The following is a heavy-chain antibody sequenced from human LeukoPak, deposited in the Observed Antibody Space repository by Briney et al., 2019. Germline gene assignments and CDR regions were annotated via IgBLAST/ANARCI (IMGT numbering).Heavy chain of an antibody. CDR1: GYSFTSYW. CDR3: ARTPSGYSGYDDMNWFDP. CDR2: IYPGDSDT. V-gene: IGHV5-51*01. Sequence: GESLKISCKGSGYSFTSYWIGWVRPMPGKGLEWMGIIYPGDSDTRYSPSFQGQVTISADKSISTAYLQWSSLKASDTAMYYCARTPSGYSGYDDMNWFDPWGQGTLVTVSS. D-gene: IGHD5-12*01. J-gene: IGHJ5*02.